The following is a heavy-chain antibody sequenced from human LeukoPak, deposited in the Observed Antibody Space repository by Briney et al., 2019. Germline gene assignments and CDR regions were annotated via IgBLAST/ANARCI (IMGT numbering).Heavy chain of an antibody. Sequence: SVKVSCKASGGSFSSYAIRWVRQAPGPPLEWIGRIIPILGIANYAQKFQGRVTITADKSTSTAYMELSSLRSEDTAVYYCASSSGGVSYCGMDVWGQGTTVTVSS. CDR2: IIPILGIA. CDR3: ASSSGGVSYCGMDV. CDR1: GGSFSSYA. J-gene: IGHJ6*02. D-gene: IGHD2-8*02. V-gene: IGHV1-69*04.